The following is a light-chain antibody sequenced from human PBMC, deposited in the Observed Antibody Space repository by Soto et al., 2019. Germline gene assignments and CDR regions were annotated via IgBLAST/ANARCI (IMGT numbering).Light chain of an antibody. Sequence: EIVLTQSPGTQSLSPGERAPLSCRASQSVMSNYVAWYHQKPGQAPRLLISGASTRAAGIPDRFSGSGSGTDFTLTISSLEPEDFAVYYCQQYGKLPITFGQGTHWRL. V-gene: IGKV3-20*01. CDR3: QQYGKLPIT. J-gene: IGKJ5*01. CDR2: GAS. CDR1: QSVMSNY.